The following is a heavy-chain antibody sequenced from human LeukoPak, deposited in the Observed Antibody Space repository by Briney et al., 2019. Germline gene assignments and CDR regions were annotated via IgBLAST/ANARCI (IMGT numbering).Heavy chain of an antibody. CDR2: IYYTGST. V-gene: IGHV4-59*01. Sequence: SETLSLTCTVSGGSISRNYWNWIRQPPGKGLEWIGYIYYTGSTKYNPSLESRVTVSVDTSKNQFPLKLGSVSAADTAVYYCARGFYDSAGYSTPFDSWGQGIPVAVSS. J-gene: IGHJ4*02. CDR3: ARGFYDSAGYSTPFDS. D-gene: IGHD3-22*01. CDR1: GGSISRNY.